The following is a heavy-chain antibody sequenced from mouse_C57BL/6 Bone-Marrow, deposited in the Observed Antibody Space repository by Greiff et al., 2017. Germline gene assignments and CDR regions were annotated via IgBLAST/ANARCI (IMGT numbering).Heavy chain of an antibody. D-gene: IGHD1-1*01. J-gene: IGHJ2*01. CDR1: GFTFSSYA. CDR2: ISDGGSYT. Sequence: EVQVVESGGGLVKPGGSLKLSCAASGFTFSSYAMSWVRQTPEKRLEWVATISDGGSYTYYPDNVKGRFTISRDNAKNNLNLQMSNLKSEDTAMYYCARDRGYYYGSSYDYWGQGTTLTVSS. V-gene: IGHV5-4*01. CDR3: ARDRGYYYGSSYDY.